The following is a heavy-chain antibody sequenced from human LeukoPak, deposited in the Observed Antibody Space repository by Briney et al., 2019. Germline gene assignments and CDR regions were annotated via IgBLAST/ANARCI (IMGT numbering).Heavy chain of an antibody. Sequence: SETLSLTCTVSGVSISSGGYYWSWIRQYPGKGLEWIGYINYRGSAYYNPSLKSRVTISVDTSKNQFSLKLTSVTAADTAVYYCARDTVPGDSFDIWGQGTMVTVSS. CDR1: GVSISSGGYY. CDR3: ARDTVPGDSFDI. CDR2: INYRGSA. V-gene: IGHV4-31*03. J-gene: IGHJ3*02.